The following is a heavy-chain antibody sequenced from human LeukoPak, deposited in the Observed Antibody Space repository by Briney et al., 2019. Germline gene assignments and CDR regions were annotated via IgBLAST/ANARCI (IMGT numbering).Heavy chain of an antibody. D-gene: IGHD6-13*01. J-gene: IGHJ4*02. CDR1: GGSISSYY. CDR2: IYYSGNT. CDR3: ARGDYYSGSNY. Sequence: SETLSLTCTVSGGSISSYYWGWIRQPPGKGLEWIGNIYYSGNTNYSPSLKSRVTISVDTSKNHFSLKLSSVTAADTAVYYCARGDYYSGSNYWGQGTLVTVSS. V-gene: IGHV4-59*01.